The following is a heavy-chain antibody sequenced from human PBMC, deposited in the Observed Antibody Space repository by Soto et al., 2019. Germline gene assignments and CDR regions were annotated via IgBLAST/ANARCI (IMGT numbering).Heavy chain of an antibody. CDR2: ISGSGGST. CDR3: AKDPRVHYWDSGSSSY. J-gene: IGHJ4*02. CDR1: GFTFSNYA. Sequence: EVQLLESGGGLVQPGGSLRLSCAASGFTFSNYAMSWVRQAPGKGLEWVSAISGSGGSTYYADSVKGRFTISGDNSNNTFYLQMNSMRAEETAVYYCAKDPRVHYWDSGSSSYWGQGTLVTVSS. D-gene: IGHD3-10*01. V-gene: IGHV3-23*01.